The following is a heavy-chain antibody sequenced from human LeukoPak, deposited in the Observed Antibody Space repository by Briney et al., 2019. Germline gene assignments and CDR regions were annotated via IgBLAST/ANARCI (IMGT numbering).Heavy chain of an antibody. V-gene: IGHV4-28*05. J-gene: IGHJ2*01. D-gene: IGHD6-13*01. CDR3: ARVYYSSSYDYWYFDL. CDR2: IYYSGSI. Sequence: SETLSLTCAVSGYSISSSNWWGWIRQPPGKGLEWIGYIYYSGSIYYNPSPKSRVTISVDTSKNQFALKLSSVAAADTAVYYCARVYYSSSYDYWYFDLWGRGTLVTVSS. CDR1: GYSISSSNW.